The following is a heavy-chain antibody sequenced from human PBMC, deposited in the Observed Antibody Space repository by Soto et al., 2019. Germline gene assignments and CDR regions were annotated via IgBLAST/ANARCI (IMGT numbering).Heavy chain of an antibody. V-gene: IGHV4-31*03. CDR3: ARARATVTTTYYYYYGMDV. CDR1: GGSISSGGYY. J-gene: IGHJ6*02. Sequence: TLSLTCTVSGGSISSGGYYWSWIRQHPGKGLEWIGYIYYSGSTYYNPSLKSRVTISVDTSKNQFSLKLCSVTAADTAVYYCARARATVTTTYYYYYGMDVWGQGTTVTVSS. CDR2: IYYSGST. D-gene: IGHD4-4*01.